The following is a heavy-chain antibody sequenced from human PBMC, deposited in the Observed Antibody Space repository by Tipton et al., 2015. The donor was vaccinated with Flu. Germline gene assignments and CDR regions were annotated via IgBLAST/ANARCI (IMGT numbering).Heavy chain of an antibody. V-gene: IGHV4-59*01. Sequence: TLSLTCTVSGGSISSYYWSWIRQPPGKGLEWIGYIYYSGSTNYNPSLKSRVTISVDTSKNQFSLKLSSVTAADTAVYYCARDRPNYYYYSMDVWGQGTTVTVSS. J-gene: IGHJ6*02. CDR3: ARDRPNYYYYSMDV. CDR2: IYYSGST. CDR1: GGSISSYY.